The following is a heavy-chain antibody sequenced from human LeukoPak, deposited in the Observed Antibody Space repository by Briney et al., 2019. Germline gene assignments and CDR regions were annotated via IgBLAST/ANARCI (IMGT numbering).Heavy chain of an antibody. Sequence: RASVKVSCKASGYTFTGYYMHWVRQAPGQGLEWMGWINPNSGGTNYAQKFQGRVTMTRDTSISTAYMELSRLRSDDTAVYYCARDPGLYSGSYYGRLAFDIWGQGTMVTVSS. CDR3: ARDPGLYSGSYYGRLAFDI. V-gene: IGHV1-2*02. CDR1: GYTFTGYY. D-gene: IGHD1-26*01. J-gene: IGHJ3*02. CDR2: INPNSGGT.